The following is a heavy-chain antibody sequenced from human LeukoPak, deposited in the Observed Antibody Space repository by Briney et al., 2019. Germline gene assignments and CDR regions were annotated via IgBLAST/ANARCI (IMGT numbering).Heavy chain of an antibody. V-gene: IGHV1-69*06. D-gene: IGHD1-7*01. Sequence: SVTVSYKASGCTFSSYALRWVRQAPRQGLEWMGRVIPFFGTANYAQKFQGRVTITADKSTSTAYMELSSLRSEDTAVYYCARADNWNYGGDWFDPWGQGTLVTVSS. J-gene: IGHJ5*02. CDR1: GCTFSSYA. CDR3: ARADNWNYGGDWFDP. CDR2: VIPFFGTA.